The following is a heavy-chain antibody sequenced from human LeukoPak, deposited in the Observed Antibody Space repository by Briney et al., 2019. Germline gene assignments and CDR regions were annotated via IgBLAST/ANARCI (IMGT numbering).Heavy chain of an antibody. CDR2: IYHSGST. CDR3: ARGTVTTRFDY. CDR1: GVSISSGGYS. J-gene: IGHJ4*02. D-gene: IGHD4-17*01. V-gene: IGHV4-30-2*01. Sequence: PSQTLSLTCAVSGVSISSGGYSWSWIRQPPGKGLEWIGYIYHSGSTYYNPSLKSRVTISVDRSKTQFSLKLSSVTAADTAVYYCARGTVTTRFDYWGQGTLVTVSS.